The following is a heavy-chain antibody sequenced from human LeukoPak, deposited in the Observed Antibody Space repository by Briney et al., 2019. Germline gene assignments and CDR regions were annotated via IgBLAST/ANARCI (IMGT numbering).Heavy chain of an antibody. Sequence: GGSLSLSCAASGFTFSSYAMGWVRQAPGKGLEWVSTINANSGTTSYAASVRGRFTISRDNSKNTLYLQVNTLRADDTATYYCAKPVSGGLAVTADWFHPWAKEPWSSSPQ. D-gene: IGHD6-19*01. J-gene: IGHJ5*01. CDR2: INANSGTT. V-gene: IGHV3-23*01. CDR1: GFTFSSYA. CDR3: AKPVSGGLAVTADWFHP.